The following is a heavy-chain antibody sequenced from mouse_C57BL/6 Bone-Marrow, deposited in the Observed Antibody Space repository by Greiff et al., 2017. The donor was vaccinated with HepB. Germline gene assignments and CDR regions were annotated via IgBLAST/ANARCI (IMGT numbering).Heavy chain of an antibody. D-gene: IGHD1-2*01. V-gene: IGHV1-64*01. CDR3: ARHGFAMDY. CDR2: IHPNSGST. CDR1: GYTFTSYW. Sequence: QVQLQQPGAELVKPGASVTLSCKASGYTFTSYWMHWVKQRPGQGLEWIGMIHPNSGSTNYNEKFKSKATLTVDNSSSTAYMQLSSLTSEDSAVYYCARHGFAMDYWGQGTSVTVSS. J-gene: IGHJ4*01.